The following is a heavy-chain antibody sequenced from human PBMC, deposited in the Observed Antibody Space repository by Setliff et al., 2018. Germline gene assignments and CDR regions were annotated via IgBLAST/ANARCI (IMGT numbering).Heavy chain of an antibody. V-gene: IGHV1-69-2*01. J-gene: IGHJ4*02. CDR3: TTGLRHGVPYFDL. CDR2: VDPEDGHT. Sequence: ASVKVSCKAAGYTFTDYYMHWVQQAPGKGLEWMGRVDPEDGHTKYAEKFQGRITISADTSLDIAHMELGSLTSEDTAVYYCTTGLRHGVPYFDLWGQGTLVTVPQ. D-gene: IGHD3-10*01. CDR1: GYTFTDYY.